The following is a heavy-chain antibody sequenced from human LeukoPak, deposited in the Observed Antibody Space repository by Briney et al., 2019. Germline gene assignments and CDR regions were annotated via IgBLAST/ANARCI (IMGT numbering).Heavy chain of an antibody. CDR3: AREVTYYDILTGYYYYYMDV. CDR1: GGSISSSSYY. CDR2: IYYSGST. J-gene: IGHJ6*03. D-gene: IGHD3-9*01. V-gene: IGHV4-39*07. Sequence: SETLSLTCTVSGGSISSSSYYWGWIRQPPGKGLEWIGSIYYSGSTYYNPSLKSRVTISVDTSKNQFSLKLSSVTAADTAVYYCAREVTYYDILTGYYYYYMDVWGKGTTVTISS.